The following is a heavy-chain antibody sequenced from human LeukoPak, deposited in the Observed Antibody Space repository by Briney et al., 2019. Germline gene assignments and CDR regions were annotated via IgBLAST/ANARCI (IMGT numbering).Heavy chain of an antibody. Sequence: PGGSLRLSCAASGFTFSSYAMHWVRQAPGKGLEYVSAISSNGGSTYYANSVKGRFTISRDNSKNTLYLQMGSLRAEDMTVYYCARARESCSGGSCYVGAFDIWGQGTMVTVSS. V-gene: IGHV3-64*01. CDR2: ISSNGGST. CDR1: GFTFSSYA. J-gene: IGHJ3*02. D-gene: IGHD2-15*01. CDR3: ARARESCSGGSCYVGAFDI.